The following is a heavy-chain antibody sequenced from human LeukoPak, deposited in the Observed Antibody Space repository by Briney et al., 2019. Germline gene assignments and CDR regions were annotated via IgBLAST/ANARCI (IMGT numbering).Heavy chain of an antibody. J-gene: IGHJ6*03. D-gene: IGHD5-12*01. CDR2: ISAYNGNT. V-gene: IGHV1-18*01. CDR3: ARELVLVARYYYYYMDV. CDR1: GYTFTSYG. Sequence: GASVKVSCKASGYTFTSYGISWVRQAPGQGLEWMGWISAYNGNTNYAQKLQGRVTMTTDTSTSTAYMELRSLRSDDTAVYYCARELVLVARYYYYYMDVWGKGTTVTVSS.